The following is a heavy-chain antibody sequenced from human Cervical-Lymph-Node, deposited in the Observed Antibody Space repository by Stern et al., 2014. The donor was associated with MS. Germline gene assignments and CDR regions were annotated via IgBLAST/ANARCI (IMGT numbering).Heavy chain of an antibody. Sequence: QVQLVESGGGVVQPGRSLRLSCAASGFTFSSYGMHWVRQAPGKGLEWVAVISYDGSNKYYADSVKGRFTISRDNSKNTLYLQMNSLRAEDTAVYYCAKDQGGLYSSGYYGMDVWGQGTTVTVSS. CDR1: GFTFSSYG. J-gene: IGHJ6*02. V-gene: IGHV3-30*18. CDR3: AKDQGGLYSSGYYGMDV. CDR2: ISYDGSNK. D-gene: IGHD6-19*01.